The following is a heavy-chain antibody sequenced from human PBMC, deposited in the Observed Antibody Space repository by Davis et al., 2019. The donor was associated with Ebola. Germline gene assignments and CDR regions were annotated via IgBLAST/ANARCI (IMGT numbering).Heavy chain of an antibody. CDR3: ARIPQWLRRWVAFDI. Sequence: MPSETLSLTCAVYGGSFSGYYWSWIRQPPGKGLEWIGEINHSGSTNYNPSLKSRVTISVDTSKNQFSLKLSSVTAADTAVYYCARIPQWLRRWVAFDIWGQGTMVTVSS. J-gene: IGHJ3*02. V-gene: IGHV4-34*01. D-gene: IGHD6-19*01. CDR1: GGSFSGYY. CDR2: INHSGST.